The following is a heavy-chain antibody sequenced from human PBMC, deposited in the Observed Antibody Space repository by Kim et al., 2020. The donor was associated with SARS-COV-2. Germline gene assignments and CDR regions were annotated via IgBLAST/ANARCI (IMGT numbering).Heavy chain of an antibody. D-gene: IGHD3-16*01. V-gene: IGHV3-11*05. CDR1: GFTFSDSY. Sequence: GGSLRLSCAASGFTFSDSYMSWVRQASGKGLEWVSCINSRSNYTNTEDAVQGRFTISRDKAETSKNLQLNSLRPEATDASSCARVGYVYVGGCYWDYYY. J-gene: IGHJ6*01. CDR2: INSRSNYT. CDR3: ARVGYVYVGGCYWDYYY.